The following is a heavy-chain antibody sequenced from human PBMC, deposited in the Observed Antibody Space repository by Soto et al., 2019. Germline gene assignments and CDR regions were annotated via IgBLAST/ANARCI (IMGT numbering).Heavy chain of an antibody. CDR1: GYSFAGYW. J-gene: IGHJ4*02. Sequence: GASLKISCKGSGYSFAGYWITWVRQMPGKGLEWMGRIDPSDSQTYYSPSFRGHVTISAAKSITTVFLQWSSLRASDTAMYYCARQIYDSDSGPNCQYYWYSWGQGPLGSVSS. CDR2: IDPSDSQT. D-gene: IGHD3-22*01. CDR3: ARQIYDSDSGPNCQYYWYS. V-gene: IGHV5-10-1*01.